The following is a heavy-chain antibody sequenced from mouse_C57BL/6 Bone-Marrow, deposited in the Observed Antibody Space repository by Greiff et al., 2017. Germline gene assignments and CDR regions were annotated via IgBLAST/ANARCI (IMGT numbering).Heavy chain of an antibody. CDR3: AMGATVVAHYYAVDY. D-gene: IGHD1-1*01. J-gene: IGHJ4*01. Sequence: QVQLQQPGAELVKPGASVKLSCKASGYTFTSYWMHWVKQRPGQGLEWIGMIHPNSGSTNYNEKFKSKATLTVDKSSSTAYMQLSSLTSEDSAVYYCAMGATVVAHYYAVDYGGQGTSVTVSS. V-gene: IGHV1-64*01. CDR2: IHPNSGST. CDR1: GYTFTSYW.